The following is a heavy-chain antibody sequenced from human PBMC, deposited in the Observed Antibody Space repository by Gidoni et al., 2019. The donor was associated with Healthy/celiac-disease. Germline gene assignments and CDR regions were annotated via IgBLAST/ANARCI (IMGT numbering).Heavy chain of an antibody. CDR3: ARQGRGYYDILTGYQITYYFDY. Sequence: QVQLQESGPGLVKPSETLSLTCTVSGGSISSYYWSWIRQPPGKGLEWIGYIYYSGGTNYNPSLKSRVTISVDTSKNQFSLKLSSVTAADTAVYYCARQGRGYYDILTGYQITYYFDYWGQGTLVTVSS. CDR1: GGSISSYY. V-gene: IGHV4-59*08. CDR2: IYYSGGT. J-gene: IGHJ4*02. D-gene: IGHD3-9*01.